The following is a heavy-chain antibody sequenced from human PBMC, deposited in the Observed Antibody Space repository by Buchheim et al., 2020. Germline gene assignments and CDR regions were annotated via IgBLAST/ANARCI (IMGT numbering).Heavy chain of an antibody. CDR2: ISYDGSNK. Sequence: QVQLVESGGGVVQPGRSLRLSCAASGFTFSSYGMHWVRQAPGKGLERVAVISYDGSNKYYADSVKGRFTISRDNSKNTLYLQMNSLRAEDTAVYYCAKDKSSSWAYFDYWGQGTL. J-gene: IGHJ4*02. V-gene: IGHV3-30*18. D-gene: IGHD6-13*01. CDR1: GFTFSSYG. CDR3: AKDKSSSWAYFDY.